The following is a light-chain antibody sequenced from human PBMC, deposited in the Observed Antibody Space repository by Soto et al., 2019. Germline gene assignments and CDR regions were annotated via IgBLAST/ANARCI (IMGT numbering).Light chain of an antibody. V-gene: IGKV3-15*01. CDR1: HRVRSN. CDR3: QQYNDWPPLT. J-gene: IGKJ4*01. CDR2: AAS. Sequence: ETVMTQSPFTLSLSPGDRATLSCRASHRVRSNLAWYQQKPGQPPRLLIYAASTRATGIPGRFSGSGSGTEFTLTISSLQSEDSAVYYCQQYNDWPPLTFGGGNKVEIK.